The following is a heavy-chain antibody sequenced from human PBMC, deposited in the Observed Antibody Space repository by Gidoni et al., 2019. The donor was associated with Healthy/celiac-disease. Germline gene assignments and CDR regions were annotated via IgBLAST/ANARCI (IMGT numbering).Heavy chain of an antibody. J-gene: IGHJ3*02. D-gene: IGHD2-15*01. CDR1: GFTFSSYA. V-gene: IGHV3-30-3*01. Sequence: QVQLVESGGGVVQPGRSLRLSCAASGFTFSSYAMHWVRQAPGKGLEWVAVISYDGSNKYYADSVKGRFTISRDNSKNTLYLQMNSLRAEDTAVYYCARDLLLGKPDIVVVVAAPRAFDIWGQGTMVTVSS. CDR2: ISYDGSNK. CDR3: ARDLLLGKPDIVVVVAAPRAFDI.